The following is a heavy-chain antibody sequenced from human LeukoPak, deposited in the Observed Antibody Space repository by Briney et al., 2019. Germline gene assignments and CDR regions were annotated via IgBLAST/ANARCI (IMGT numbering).Heavy chain of an antibody. Sequence: SETLSLTCTVSGGSISSYYWSWIRQPPGKGLEWIGYIYYSGSTNYNPSLESRVTISVDTSNNQFSLKLSSVTAADTALYYCARHRPGPYDYWGQGTLVTVSS. CDR3: ARHRPGPYDY. CDR2: IYYSGST. CDR1: GGSISSYY. J-gene: IGHJ4*02. V-gene: IGHV4-59*08.